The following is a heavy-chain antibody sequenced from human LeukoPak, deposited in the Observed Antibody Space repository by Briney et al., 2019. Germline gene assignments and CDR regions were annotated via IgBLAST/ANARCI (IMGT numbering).Heavy chain of an antibody. CDR2: ISSSSSTI. D-gene: IGHD3-9*01. V-gene: IGHV3-48*04. Sequence: PGGSLRLSCAASGFTFSSYSMNWVRQAPGKGLEWVSYISSSSSTIYYADSVKGRFTISRDNAKNSLYLQMNSLRAEDTAVYYCARFDWLLYPSPLDYWDQGTLVTVSS. CDR3: ARFDWLLYPSPLDY. J-gene: IGHJ4*02. CDR1: GFTFSSYS.